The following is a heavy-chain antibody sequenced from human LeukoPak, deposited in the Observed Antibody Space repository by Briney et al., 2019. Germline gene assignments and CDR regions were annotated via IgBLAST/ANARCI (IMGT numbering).Heavy chain of an antibody. CDR1: GGSFSGYY. D-gene: IGHD1-26*01. J-gene: IGHJ6*03. CDR3: ARREQYYYYYMDV. V-gene: IGHV4-34*01. CDR2: INHSGST. Sequence: PSETLSLTCAVYGGSFSGYYWSWIRQPPGKGLEWIGEINHSGSTNYNPSLKSRVTISVDTSKNQFSLKLSSVTAADTAVYYCARREQYYYYYMDVWGKGTTVTVSS.